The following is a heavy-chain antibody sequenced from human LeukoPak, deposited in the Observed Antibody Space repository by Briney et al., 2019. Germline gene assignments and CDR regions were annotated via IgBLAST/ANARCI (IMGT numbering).Heavy chain of an antibody. J-gene: IGHJ4*02. Sequence: GESLKISCKGSGYSFTSYWIGWVRQMPGKGLEWMGIIYPGDSDTRYSPSFQGQVTISADKSISTAYLQWSSLKASDTTMYYCARLLRYSYGSTNYFDYWGQGTLVTVSS. D-gene: IGHD5-18*01. CDR1: GYSFTSYW. CDR3: ARLLRYSYGSTNYFDY. V-gene: IGHV5-51*01. CDR2: IYPGDSDT.